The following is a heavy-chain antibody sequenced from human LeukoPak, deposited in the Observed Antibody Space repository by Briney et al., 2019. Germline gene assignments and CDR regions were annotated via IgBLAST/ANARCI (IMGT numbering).Heavy chain of an antibody. CDR3: ARVRRTYYYYMDV. CDR1: GYSISSGYY. CDR2: IFHSGST. V-gene: IGHV4-38-2*02. J-gene: IGHJ6*03. Sequence: SETLSLTCTVSGYSISSGYYWGWIRQPPGKGLEWIGSIFHSGSTYYNPSLKSRVTISLDTSKNQFSLKLSSVTAADTAVYYCARVRRTYYYYMDVWGKGATVTVSS.